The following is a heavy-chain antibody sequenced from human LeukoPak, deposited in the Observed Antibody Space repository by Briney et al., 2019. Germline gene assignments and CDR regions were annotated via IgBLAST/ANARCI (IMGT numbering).Heavy chain of an antibody. CDR1: GASISSGDYS. V-gene: IGHV4-30-2*01. Sequence: SETLSLTCAVSGASISSGDYSWSWIRQPPGKDLEWIGYIYHSGSTYYNPSLMSRVTISVDRSENQSSLKLSSVTAADTAVYFCARAPFGELPFFDYWGQGTQVTVSS. CDR3: ARAPFGELPFFDY. D-gene: IGHD3-10*01. J-gene: IGHJ4*02. CDR2: IYHSGST.